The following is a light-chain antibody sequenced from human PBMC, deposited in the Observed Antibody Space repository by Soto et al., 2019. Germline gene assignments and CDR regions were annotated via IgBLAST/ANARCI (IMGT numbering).Light chain of an antibody. Sequence: DIQMTQSPSTLSASVGDRVTITCRASQSIGSWLAWYQQKPGKAPKLLIYDASSLESGVPSRFSGSGSGTEFTLTISSLQPDDFATYYCQQYNSYVWTFGQGTKVEIK. V-gene: IGKV1-5*01. CDR1: QSIGSW. CDR3: QQYNSYVWT. CDR2: DAS. J-gene: IGKJ1*01.